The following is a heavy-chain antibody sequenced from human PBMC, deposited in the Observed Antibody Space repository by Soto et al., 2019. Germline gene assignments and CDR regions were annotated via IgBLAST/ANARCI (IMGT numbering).Heavy chain of an antibody. CDR2: INPNSGGT. D-gene: IGHD3-3*01. CDR1: GYTFTGYY. V-gene: IGHV1-2*02. Sequence: VKVSCKASGYTFTGYYMHWVRQAPGQGLEWMGWINPNSGGTNYAQKFQGRVTMTRDTSISTAYMELSRLRSDDTAVYYCARGEGITIFGVVISDGMDVWGQGTTVTVSS. J-gene: IGHJ6*02. CDR3: ARGEGITIFGVVISDGMDV.